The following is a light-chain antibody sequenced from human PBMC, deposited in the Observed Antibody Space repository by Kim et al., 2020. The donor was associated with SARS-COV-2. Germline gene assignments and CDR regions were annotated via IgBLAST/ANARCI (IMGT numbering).Light chain of an antibody. CDR3: QVWDSSSDHSV. CDR1: NIGSKS. J-gene: IGLJ3*02. Sequence: APGNTASVTCGGNNIGSKSVHWYQQKPGQAPVLVIYYDSHRPSGIPERFSGSNSGNTATLTISRVEAGDEADYYCQVWDSSSDHSVFGGGTQLTVL. CDR2: YDS. V-gene: IGLV3-21*04.